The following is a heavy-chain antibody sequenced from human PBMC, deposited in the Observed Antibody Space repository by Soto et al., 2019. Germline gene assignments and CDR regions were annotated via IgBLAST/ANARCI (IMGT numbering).Heavy chain of an antibody. D-gene: IGHD6-19*01. J-gene: IGHJ5*02. V-gene: IGHV4-31*03. CDR2: IYYSGST. Sequence: QVQLQESGPGLVKPSQTLSLTCTVSGGSISSGGYYWSWIRQHPGKGLEWIGYIYYSGSTYYNPSLKSRVTISVDTSKNQFSLKLSSVTAADTAVYYCARAARSSGWYDNNWFDPWGQGTLVTVSS. CDR3: ARAARSSGWYDNNWFDP. CDR1: GGSISSGGYY.